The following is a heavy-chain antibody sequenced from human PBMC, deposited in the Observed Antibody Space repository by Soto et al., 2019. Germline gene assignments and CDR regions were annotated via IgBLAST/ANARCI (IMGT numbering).Heavy chain of an antibody. CDR3: ARDDRYSSSWDWGGNYYYYGMDV. CDR2: ISGSGGST. Sequence: EVQLLESGGGLVQPGGSLRLSCAASGFTFSSYAMSWVRQAPGKGLEWVSAISGSGGSTYYADSVKGRFTISRDHSKNTLYLQMNRLRAEDTAVYYCARDDRYSSSWDWGGNYYYYGMDVWGQGTTVTVSS. J-gene: IGHJ6*02. V-gene: IGHV3-23*01. D-gene: IGHD6-13*01. CDR1: GFTFSSYA.